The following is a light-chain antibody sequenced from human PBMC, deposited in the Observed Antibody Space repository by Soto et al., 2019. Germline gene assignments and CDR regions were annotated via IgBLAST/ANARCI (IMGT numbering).Light chain of an antibody. CDR2: EVS. CDR3: SSYTTSSTWV. V-gene: IGLV2-14*01. J-gene: IGLJ3*02. CDR1: SSDVGGYNY. Sequence: QSALTQPASVSGSPGQSITISCTGTSSDVGGYNYVSWYQQHPGKAPKLMIYEVSDRPSGVSNRFSGSTSGNTASLTISGLQAEDEADYYCSSYTTSSTWVFGGGTKVTAL.